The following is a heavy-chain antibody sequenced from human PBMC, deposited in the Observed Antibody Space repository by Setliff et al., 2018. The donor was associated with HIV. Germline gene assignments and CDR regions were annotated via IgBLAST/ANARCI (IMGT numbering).Heavy chain of an antibody. J-gene: IGHJ6*03. CDR3: ARGSSWQYYYYYYMDV. CDR2: IFHSGST. V-gene: IGHV4-34*01. D-gene: IGHD6-13*01. Sequence: SETLSLTCAVSGGSFSDYFWSWLRQPPGKGLEWIGQIFHSGSTNYNPSLKSRVTISVDTSENQFSLKLSSVTAADTAVYYCARGSSWQYYYYYYMDVWGKGTTVTVSS. CDR1: GGSFSDYF.